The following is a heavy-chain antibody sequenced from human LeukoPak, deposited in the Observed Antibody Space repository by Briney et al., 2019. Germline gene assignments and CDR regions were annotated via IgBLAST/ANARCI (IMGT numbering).Heavy chain of an antibody. CDR2: IYYSGST. V-gene: IGHV4-39*07. CDR1: RGSLRSRKYY. CDR3: ARDQAAAFTPC. Sequence: SETLSLTCIGCRGSLRSRKYYWVWIRQPPGKGLEWIGSIYYSGSTYYNPSLKSRVTISVDTSKNQFSLKLSSLTAADTAVYYCARDQAAAFTPCWSQGTLVTVSS. J-gene: IGHJ4*02. D-gene: IGHD2-2*01.